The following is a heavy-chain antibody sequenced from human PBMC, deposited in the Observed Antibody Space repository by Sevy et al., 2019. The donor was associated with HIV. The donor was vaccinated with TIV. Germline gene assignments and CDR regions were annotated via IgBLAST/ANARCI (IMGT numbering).Heavy chain of an antibody. J-gene: IGHJ4*02. CDR1: GFTFNNFA. V-gene: IGHV3-30-3*01. CDR3: AKDLSGSYVIDY. CDR2: IKRDGSNP. Sequence: GGSLRLSCAASGFTFNNFAMHWVRQPPGKGLEWVSVIKRDGSNPNLADSVEGRFTVSRDNSKSTLFLHMNSLTVDDTAVYYCAKDLSGSYVIDYWGQGTLVTVSS. D-gene: IGHD1-26*01.